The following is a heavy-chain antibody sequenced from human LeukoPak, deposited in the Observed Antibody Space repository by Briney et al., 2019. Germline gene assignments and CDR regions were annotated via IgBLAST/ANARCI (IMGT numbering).Heavy chain of an antibody. CDR1: GYTFTSYG. D-gene: IGHD2-2*01. J-gene: IGHJ5*02. V-gene: IGHV1-18*01. CDR3: ARPTECSSTSCQNWFDP. Sequence: GASVKVSCKASGYTFTSYGISWVRQAPGQGLEWMGWISAYNGNTNYAQKLQGRVTMTTDTSTSTAYMELRSLRSDDTAVYYCARPTECSSTSCQNWFDPWGQGTLVTVSS. CDR2: ISAYNGNT.